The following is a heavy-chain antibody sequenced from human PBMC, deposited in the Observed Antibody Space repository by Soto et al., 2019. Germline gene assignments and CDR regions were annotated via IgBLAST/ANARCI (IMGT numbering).Heavy chain of an antibody. V-gene: IGHV4-59*11. Sequence: SETLSLTCTVSGGSIDSHYWSWIGQRPGKGLEWIGYIYYTGSTNYNPSLKSRVTMSVDTSKNQFSLNLPSLTAADTAIYYSARANWYSDYLGHATLATVSS. D-gene: IGHD7-27*01. CDR3: ARANWYSDY. CDR1: GGSIDSHY. CDR2: IYYTGST. J-gene: IGHJ4*01.